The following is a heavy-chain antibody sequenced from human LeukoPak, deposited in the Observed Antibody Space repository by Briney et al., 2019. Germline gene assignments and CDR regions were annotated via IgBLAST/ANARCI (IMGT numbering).Heavy chain of an antibody. V-gene: IGHV4-34*01. CDR1: GGSFSGYY. CDR2: INHSGST. J-gene: IGHJ4*02. CDR3: ARDGAAVAGIFDY. D-gene: IGHD6-19*01. Sequence: PSETLSLTCAVYGGSFSGYYWSWFRQPPGKGLEWIGEINHSGSTNYNPSLKSRVTISVDTSKNQFSLKLSSVTAADTAVYYCARDGAAVAGIFDYWGQGTLVTVSS.